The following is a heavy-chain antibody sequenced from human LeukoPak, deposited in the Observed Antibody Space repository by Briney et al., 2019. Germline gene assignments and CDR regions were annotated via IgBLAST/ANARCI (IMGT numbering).Heavy chain of an antibody. V-gene: IGHV3-30-3*01. J-gene: IGHJ6*02. Sequence: GRSLRLSCAASGFTFSSYAMHWVRQAPGKGLKWVAVISYDGSNKYYADSVKGRFTISRDNSKNTLYLQMNSLRAEDTAVYYCARGYYTYDILTGYYSEESYYYGMDVWGQGTTVTVSS. CDR1: GFTFSSYA. CDR2: ISYDGSNK. CDR3: ARGYYTYDILTGYYSEESYYYGMDV. D-gene: IGHD3-9*01.